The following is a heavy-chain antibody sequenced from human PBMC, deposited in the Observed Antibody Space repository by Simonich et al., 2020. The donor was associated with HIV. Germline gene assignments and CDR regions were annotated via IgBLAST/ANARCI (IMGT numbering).Heavy chain of an antibody. D-gene: IGHD6-19*01. J-gene: IGHJ2*01. V-gene: IGHV4-34*01. Sequence: QVQLQQWGAGLLKPSETLSLTCAVYGGSFSGYYWSWIRQPPGKGLEWIGDINHGGSTTYTPSLKSRVTISEDSSKNQFSLNLSSVTAADTAVYYCARYTPAYSRGHWYFDLWGRGTLVTVSS. CDR3: ARYTPAYSRGHWYFDL. CDR1: GGSFSGYY. CDR2: INHGGST.